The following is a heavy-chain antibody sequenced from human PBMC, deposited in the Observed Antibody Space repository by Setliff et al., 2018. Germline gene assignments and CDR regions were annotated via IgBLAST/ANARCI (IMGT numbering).Heavy chain of an antibody. Sequence: SETLSLTCAVYGGSFSGYYWSWIRQPPGKGLEWIGEINHSGSTNYNPSLKSRVTISVDTSKNQFSLKLSSVTAADTAVYYCARGGNYYYMDVWGKGTTVTV. J-gene: IGHJ6*03. CDR1: GGSFSGYY. CDR3: ARGGNYYYMDV. V-gene: IGHV4-34*01. CDR2: INHSGST.